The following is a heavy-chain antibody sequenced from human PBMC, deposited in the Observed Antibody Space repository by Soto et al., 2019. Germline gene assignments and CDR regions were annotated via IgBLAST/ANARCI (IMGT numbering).Heavy chain of an antibody. Sequence: QITLKESGPTLVKPTQTLTLTCTFSGFSLSTRGVAVGWIRQPPGKALGWLALIYWDEDKWYSPSLKSRLTTSEDTSKTQVVLTMTNTDPVDTATYYCANRLRGYAYYFDYWGQGTLVTVSS. V-gene: IGHV2-5*02. CDR3: ANRLRGYAYYFDY. CDR1: GFSLSTRGVA. CDR2: IYWDEDK. J-gene: IGHJ4*02. D-gene: IGHD5-12*01.